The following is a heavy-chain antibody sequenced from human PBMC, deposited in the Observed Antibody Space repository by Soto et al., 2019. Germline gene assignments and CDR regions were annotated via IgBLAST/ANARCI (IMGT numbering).Heavy chain of an antibody. D-gene: IGHD2-2*01. V-gene: IGHV1-69*13. CDR1: GDIFRSYG. Sequence: GASVKVSCKASGDIFRSYGISCVRQAPGQGLEWMGGIIPFFDTANYAQQFQGRVTITADESTSTAYMELSSLRSEDTAVYYCARHDCISSSCYYYYYYVMDVWGQGTTVTVSS. J-gene: IGHJ6*02. CDR3: ARHDCISSSCYYYYYYVMDV. CDR2: IIPFFDTA.